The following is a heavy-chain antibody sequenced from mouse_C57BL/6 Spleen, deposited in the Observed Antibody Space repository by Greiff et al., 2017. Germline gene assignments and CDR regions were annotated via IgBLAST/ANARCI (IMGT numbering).Heavy chain of an antibody. CDR2: IDPETGGT. Sequence: VQLQQSGAELVRPGASVTLSCKASGYTFTDYEMHWVKQTPVHGLEWIGAIDPETGGTAYNQKFKGKAILTADKSSSTAYMELRGLTSEDSAVYYCTRYLYYKAMDYWGQGTSVTVSS. J-gene: IGHJ4*01. D-gene: IGHD2-1*01. CDR1: GYTFTDYE. V-gene: IGHV1-15*01. CDR3: TRYLYYKAMDY.